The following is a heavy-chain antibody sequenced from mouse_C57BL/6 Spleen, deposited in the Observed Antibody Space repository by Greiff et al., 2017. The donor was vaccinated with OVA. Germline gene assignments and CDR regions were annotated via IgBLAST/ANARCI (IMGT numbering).Heavy chain of an antibody. Sequence: QVQLQQPGAELVKPGASVKVSCKASGYTFTSYWMHWVKQRPGQGLEWIGRIHPSASDTTYNQKFKGKATLTVDKSSSTAYMQLSSLTSEDSAVYDCARADYSNYPAWFAYWGQGTLVTVSA. CDR3: ARADYSNYPAWFAY. D-gene: IGHD2-5*01. V-gene: IGHV1-74*01. CDR1: GYTFTSYW. CDR2: IHPSASDT. J-gene: IGHJ3*01.